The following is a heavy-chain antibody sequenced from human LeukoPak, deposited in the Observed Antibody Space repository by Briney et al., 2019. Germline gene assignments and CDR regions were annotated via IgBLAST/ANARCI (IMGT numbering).Heavy chain of an antibody. CDR3: ARCGGWNLNWFDP. CDR2: IYYSGST. CDR1: GGSISSYY. V-gene: IGHV4-59*01. J-gene: IGHJ5*02. Sequence: SETLSLTCTVSGGSISSYYWSWIRQPPGKGLEWIGYIYYSGSTNYNPSLKSRVTISVDTSKNQFSLKLSSVTAADTAVYYCARCGGWNLNWFDPWSQGTLVTVSS. D-gene: IGHD1-1*01.